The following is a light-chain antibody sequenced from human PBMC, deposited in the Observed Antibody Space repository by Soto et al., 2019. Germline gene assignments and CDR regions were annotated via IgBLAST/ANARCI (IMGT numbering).Light chain of an antibody. CDR3: QQRSNWPPIT. V-gene: IGKV3-11*01. CDR2: DAS. Sequence: EIVLTQSPGTLSLSPGERATLSWSASQSVSSYSAWYQQKPGQAPRLLIYDASNRATGIPARFSGSGSGTDFTLTISSLEPEDFAVYYCQQRSNWPPITFGQGTRLEIK. J-gene: IGKJ5*01. CDR1: QSVSSY.